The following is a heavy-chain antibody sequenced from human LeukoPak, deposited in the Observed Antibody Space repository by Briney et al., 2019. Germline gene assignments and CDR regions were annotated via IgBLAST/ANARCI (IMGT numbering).Heavy chain of an antibody. Sequence: PGGSLRLSCAASGFTVSSNYMSWIRQAPGKGLEWVSYISSSGSTIYYADSVKGRFTISRDNAKNSLYLQMNSLRAEDTAVYYCARRHNYDFWIDVWGKGTPVTVSS. CDR3: ARRHNYDFWIDV. CDR1: GFTVSSNY. V-gene: IGHV3-11*04. J-gene: IGHJ6*04. CDR2: ISSSGSTI. D-gene: IGHD3-3*01.